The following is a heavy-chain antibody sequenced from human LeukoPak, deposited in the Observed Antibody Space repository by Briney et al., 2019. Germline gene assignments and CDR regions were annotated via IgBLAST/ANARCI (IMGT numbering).Heavy chain of an antibody. CDR3: ARGSMVRGD. D-gene: IGHD3-10*01. CDR2: THKSGST. Sequence: SETLSLTCTVSGGSISDYHWTWTRQSPGRTLEWIGCTHKSGSTHYNPSLRSRVTISLDTSKNQFSLKLSSVTAADTAVYYCARGSMVRGDWGQGTLVTVSS. CDR1: GGSISDYH. V-gene: IGHV4-59*01. J-gene: IGHJ4*02.